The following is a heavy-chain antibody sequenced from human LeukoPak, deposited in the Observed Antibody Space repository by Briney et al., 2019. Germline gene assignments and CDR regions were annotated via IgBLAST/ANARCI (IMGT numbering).Heavy chain of an antibody. V-gene: IGHV4-39*07. CDR3: ARDKIGGIAVAGLRYFDL. Sequence: LVNPTQTLTLTCTFSGFSLSTSGVGVGWIRQPPGKGLEWIGSIYYSGSTYYNPSLKSRVTISVDTSKNQFSLKLSSVTAADTAVYYCARDKIGGIAVAGLRYFDLWGRGTLVTVSS. D-gene: IGHD6-19*01. CDR2: IYYSGST. CDR1: GFSLSTSGVG. J-gene: IGHJ2*01.